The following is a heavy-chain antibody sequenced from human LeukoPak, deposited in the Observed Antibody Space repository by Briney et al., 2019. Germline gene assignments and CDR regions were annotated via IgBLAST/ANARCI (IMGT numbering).Heavy chain of an antibody. Sequence: PSETLSLTCAVYGGSFSGYYWSWIRQPPGKGLEWIGEINHSGSTNYNPSLKSRVTISVDTSKNQFSLQLNSVTPEDTAVYYCAREAAGRRSLDYWGQGTLVTVSS. D-gene: IGHD6-6*01. CDR3: AREAAGRRSLDY. CDR1: GGSFSGYY. V-gene: IGHV4-34*01. CDR2: INHSGST. J-gene: IGHJ4*02.